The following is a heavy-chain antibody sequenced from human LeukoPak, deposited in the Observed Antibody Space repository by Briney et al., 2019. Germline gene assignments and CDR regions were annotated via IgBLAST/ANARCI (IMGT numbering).Heavy chain of an antibody. CDR2: IGATQTYI. D-gene: IGHD3-16*01. Sequence: GGSLRLACTGAGFTFATYTFNWVRQAPGKGLEWVASIGATQTYIYYADSVKGRFTVSRDNAEKSVYLQMNSLRAEDTAVYYCARDGGPFYYYGMDVWGQGTTVTVSS. J-gene: IGHJ6*02. CDR3: ARDGGPFYYYGMDV. CDR1: GFTFATYT. V-gene: IGHV3-21*01.